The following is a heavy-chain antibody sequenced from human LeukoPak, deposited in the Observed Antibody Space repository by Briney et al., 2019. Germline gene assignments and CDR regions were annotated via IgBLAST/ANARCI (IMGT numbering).Heavy chain of an antibody. D-gene: IGHD3-22*01. V-gene: IGHV5-51*01. CDR1: GYSFSTYW. Sequence: GESLKISCKGSGYSFSTYWIGWVRQTPGKGLEWMGNIYPGDSDTRYSPSFQGQVTISADKSISTAYLQWSSLKASDIAMYYCARLYDFDRSGYYYVGDYWGQGTLVTVSS. CDR3: ARLYDFDRSGYYYVGDY. CDR2: IYPGDSDT. J-gene: IGHJ4*02.